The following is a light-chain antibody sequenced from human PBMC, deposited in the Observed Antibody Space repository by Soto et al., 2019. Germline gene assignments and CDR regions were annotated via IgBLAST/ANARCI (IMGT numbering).Light chain of an antibody. J-gene: IGKJ1*01. CDR1: QSVSRNY. V-gene: IGKV3-20*01. Sequence: EIVLTQSPGTLSLSPGERATLSCRASQSVSRNYLAWYQQKPGQAPRLLIYGASSRATGIPDRFSGSRSGTDFSLTVSRLEPEDFALYYCQKYDSSPWTFGQATKVEIK. CDR3: QKYDSSPWT. CDR2: GAS.